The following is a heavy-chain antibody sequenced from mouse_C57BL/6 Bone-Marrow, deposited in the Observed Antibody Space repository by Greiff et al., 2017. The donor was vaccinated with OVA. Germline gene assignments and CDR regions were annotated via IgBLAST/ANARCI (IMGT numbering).Heavy chain of an antibody. J-gene: IGHJ2*01. V-gene: IGHV1-50*01. CDR3: AREGLLEGLNYFDY. D-gene: IGHD2-3*01. CDR1: GYTFTSYW. Sequence: QVQLKQPGAELVKPGASVKLSCKASGYTFTSYWMQWVKQRPGQGLEWIGEIDPSDSYTNYNQKFKGKATLTVDTSASTAYMQLSSLTSEDSAVYYCAREGLLEGLNYFDYWGQGTTLTVSS. CDR2: IDPSDSYT.